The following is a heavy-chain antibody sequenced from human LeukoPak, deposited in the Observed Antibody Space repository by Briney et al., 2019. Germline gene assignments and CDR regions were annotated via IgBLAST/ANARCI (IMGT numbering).Heavy chain of an antibody. V-gene: IGHV3-30-3*01. CDR3: ATSSPGYCSGGSCYKFDY. J-gene: IGHJ4*02. D-gene: IGHD2-15*01. CDR1: GFTFSSYA. CDR2: ISYDGSNK. Sequence: GGSLRLSCAASGFTFSSYAMHWVRQAPGKGLEWVAVISYDGSNKYYADSVKGRFTISRDNSKNTLYLQMNSLRAEDTAVYYCATSSPGYCSGGSCYKFDYWGQGTLVTVSS.